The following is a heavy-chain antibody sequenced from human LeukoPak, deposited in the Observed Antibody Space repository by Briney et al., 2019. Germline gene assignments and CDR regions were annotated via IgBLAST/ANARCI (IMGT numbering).Heavy chain of an antibody. Sequence: SETLSLTCTVSGGSISPHYWTWIRQTPGKGLEWIGYVYYNGLINYNASLRSRLILSVDTARNQVSLKLTSVTAADTAVYYCTRERSTVTFDYWGQGTLVTVSS. CDR3: TRERSTVTFDY. CDR1: GGSISPHY. V-gene: IGHV4-59*11. CDR2: VYYNGLI. J-gene: IGHJ4*02. D-gene: IGHD4-17*01.